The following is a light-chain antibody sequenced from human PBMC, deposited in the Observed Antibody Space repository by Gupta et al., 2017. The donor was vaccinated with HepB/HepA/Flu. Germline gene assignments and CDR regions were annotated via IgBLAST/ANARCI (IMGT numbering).Light chain of an antibody. J-gene: IGLJ2*01. CDR3: QAYDSSLKV. CDR1: SSNIGAGYD. V-gene: IGLV1-40*01. Sequence: QSALTQPPSLSGAPGQRVTISCTGSSSNIGAGYDVHWYQHLPGTAPKLLIYGNSNRPPAVPDRFSGSKSGTSAALAMTGLQAEDEADYYCQAYDSSLKVFGGGTKLTVL. CDR2: GNS.